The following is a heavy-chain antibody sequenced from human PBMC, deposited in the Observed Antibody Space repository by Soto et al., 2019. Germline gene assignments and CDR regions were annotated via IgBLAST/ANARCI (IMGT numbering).Heavy chain of an antibody. V-gene: IGHV3-64*01. J-gene: IGHJ6*03. D-gene: IGHD6-6*01. Sequence: EVQLAESGGGLAQPGGSLRLSCAASGFTLSGYAMDWVRQAPRKGLEYVSGISSNGVGTYYANSVQGRFTISRDNSKNTFYLQMGSLRPEDMAVYYCARRPRPYIYCMDVWRKGTTETVYS. CDR2: ISSNGVGT. CDR1: GFTLSGYA. CDR3: ARRPRPYIYCMDV.